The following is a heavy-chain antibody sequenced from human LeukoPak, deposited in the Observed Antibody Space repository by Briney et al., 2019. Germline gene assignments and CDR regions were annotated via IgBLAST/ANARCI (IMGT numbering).Heavy chain of an antibody. Sequence: SETLSLTCTVSGGSISSYYWSWIRQLAGKGLEWIGRIYTSGSTNYNPSLKSRVTMSVDTSKNQFSLKLSSVTAADTAVYYCATSGYSSSCPDYWGQGTLVTVSS. CDR2: IYTSGST. J-gene: IGHJ4*02. V-gene: IGHV4-4*07. CDR1: GGSISSYY. D-gene: IGHD6-13*01. CDR3: ATSGYSSSCPDY.